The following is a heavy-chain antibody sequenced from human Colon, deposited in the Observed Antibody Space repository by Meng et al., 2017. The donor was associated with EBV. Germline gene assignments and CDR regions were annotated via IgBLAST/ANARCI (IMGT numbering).Heavy chain of an antibody. CDR2: IWYDGSNK. Sequence: LVGGGGGVVQPGRSLRLSCAASGFTFGRYGMHWVRQAPGKGLEWVAVIWYDGSNKYYADSVKGRFTISRDNSKNTLYLQMNSLRAEDTAVYYCARGLIWGSYRPIDYWGQGTLVTVSS. J-gene: IGHJ4*02. D-gene: IGHD3-16*02. CDR1: GFTFGRYG. V-gene: IGHV3-33*01. CDR3: ARGLIWGSYRPIDY.